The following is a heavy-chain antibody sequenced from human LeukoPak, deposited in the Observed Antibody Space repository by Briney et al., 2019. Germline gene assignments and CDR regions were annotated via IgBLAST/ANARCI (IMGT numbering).Heavy chain of an antibody. D-gene: IGHD3-16*01. V-gene: IGHV1-46*01. Sequence: GASVTVSCKASGYTFTNYYIHWVRQAPGQGLEWMAIINPSGGSTSYAQKFQGRVTMTRDASTSTVYMELSSLTSEDTAVYYCARGGPTQPGLHWGQGTLVTVSS. CDR3: ARGGPTQPGLH. J-gene: IGHJ4*02. CDR1: GYTFTNYY. CDR2: INPSGGST.